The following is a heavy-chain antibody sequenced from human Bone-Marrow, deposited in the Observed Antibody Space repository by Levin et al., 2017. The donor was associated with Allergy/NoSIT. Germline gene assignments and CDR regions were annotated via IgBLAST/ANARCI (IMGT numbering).Heavy chain of an antibody. D-gene: IGHD3-9*01. V-gene: IGHV3-21*04. J-gene: IGHJ6*02. Sequence: ETLSLTCAPSGFNFSIYGMNWVRQAPGKGLEWVSSISSSSSNIYHADSLKGRFTISRDNAKNSLYLQMKSLRAEDTAVYYCARDRTNGILTNYGMDVWGQGTTVTVSS. CDR3: ARDRTNGILTNYGMDV. CDR2: ISSSSSNI. CDR1: GFNFSIYG.